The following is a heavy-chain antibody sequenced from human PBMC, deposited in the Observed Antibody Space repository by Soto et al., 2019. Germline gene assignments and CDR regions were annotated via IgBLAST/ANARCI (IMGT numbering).Heavy chain of an antibody. J-gene: IGHJ6*02. V-gene: IGHV4-31*03. CDR2: IYYSGST. CDR3: ASKLVGAYYYYYGMDV. Sequence: SETLSLTCTVSGGSISSGGYYWSWIRQHPGKGLEWIGYIYYSGSTYYNPSLKSRVTISVDTSKNQFSLKLSSVTAADTAVYYCASKLVGAYYYYYGMDVWGQGTTVTAP. D-gene: IGHD1-26*01. CDR1: GGSISSGGYY.